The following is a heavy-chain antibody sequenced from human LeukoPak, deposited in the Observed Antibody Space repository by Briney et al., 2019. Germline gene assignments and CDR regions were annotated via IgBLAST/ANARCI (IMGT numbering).Heavy chain of an antibody. V-gene: IGHV3-30*03. D-gene: IGHD4-23*01. Sequence: GGSLRLSCAASEFTFSSYGMHWVRQAPGKGLEWVAVISYDGSNKYYADSVKGRFTISRDNSKNTLYLQMNSLRAEDTAVYYCARGKFSGGNEGFDFWGQGTMVTVSS. CDR2: ISYDGSNK. J-gene: IGHJ3*01. CDR1: EFTFSSYG. CDR3: ARGKFSGGNEGFDF.